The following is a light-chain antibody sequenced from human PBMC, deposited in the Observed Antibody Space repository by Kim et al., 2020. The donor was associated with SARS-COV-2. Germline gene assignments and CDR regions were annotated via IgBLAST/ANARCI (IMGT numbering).Light chain of an antibody. CDR2: DTD. V-gene: IGLV3-19*01. Sequence: ALGQTVRITCQGDSLRNYYASWYQQKPGQAPVLVIYDTDNRPSGIPDRFSGSSSGNTASLTITGAQAEDEADYYCNSRDSSGDHLLFGGGTKLTVL. CDR1: SLRNYY. CDR3: NSRDSSGDHLL. J-gene: IGLJ2*01.